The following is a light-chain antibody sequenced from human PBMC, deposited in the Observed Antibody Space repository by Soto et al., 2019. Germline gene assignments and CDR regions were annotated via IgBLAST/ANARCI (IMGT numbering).Light chain of an antibody. Sequence: AIRMTQSPSSLSASTGDRVTITCRASQGISSYLAWYQQKPGKAPKLLIYAASTLQSGVPSRFSGSGSGTDVTLTISCLQSEEFATYYCQQYYSYPQTFGQGTKVEIK. J-gene: IGKJ1*01. CDR1: QGISSY. CDR2: AAS. V-gene: IGKV1-8*01. CDR3: QQYYSYPQT.